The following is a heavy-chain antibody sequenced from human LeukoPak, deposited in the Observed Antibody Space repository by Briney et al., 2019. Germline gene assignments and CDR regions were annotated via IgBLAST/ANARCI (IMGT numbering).Heavy chain of an antibody. Sequence: SETLSLTCTVSGGSISSSSYYWGWIRQPPGKGLEWIGRMYYSGSTYYNPSLKSRVTISVDTSKNQFSLNLSSVTAADTAVYYCARTKLEYSSSWGGKYFDYWGQGTLVTVSS. CDR2: MYYSGST. CDR3: ARTKLEYSSSWGGKYFDY. J-gene: IGHJ4*02. CDR1: GGSISSSSYY. V-gene: IGHV4-39*01. D-gene: IGHD6-6*01.